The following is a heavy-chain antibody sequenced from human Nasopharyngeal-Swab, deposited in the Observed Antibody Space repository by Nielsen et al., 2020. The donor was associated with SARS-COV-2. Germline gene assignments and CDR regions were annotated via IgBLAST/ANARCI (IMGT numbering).Heavy chain of an antibody. J-gene: IGHJ2*01. CDR3: ARGMVLEWLTTYWYFDL. Sequence: GSLRLSCAASGFTFSSYWMHWVRQAPGKGLVWVSRINSEGSSTSYADSVKGRFHISRDNAKNTLYLEMNSLRTEDTAVYYWARGMVLEWLTTYWYFDLWGRGTLVTVSS. V-gene: IGHV3-74*01. D-gene: IGHD3-3*01. CDR1: GFTFSSYW. CDR2: INSEGSST.